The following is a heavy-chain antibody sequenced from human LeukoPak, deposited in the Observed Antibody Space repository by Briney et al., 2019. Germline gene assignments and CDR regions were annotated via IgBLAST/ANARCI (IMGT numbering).Heavy chain of an antibody. J-gene: IGHJ4*02. CDR2: IYYSGST. CDR3: ARELRSLDY. Sequence: PSETLSLTCAVSGYSISSGYYWGWIRQPPGKGLEWIGYIYYSGSTNYNPSLKSRVTISVDTSKNQFSLKLSSVTAADTAVYYCARELRSLDYWGQGTLVTVSS. CDR1: GYSISSGYY. V-gene: IGHV4-38-2*02. D-gene: IGHD3-3*01.